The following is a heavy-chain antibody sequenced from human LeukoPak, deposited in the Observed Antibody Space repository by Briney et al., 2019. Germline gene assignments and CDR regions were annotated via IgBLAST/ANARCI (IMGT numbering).Heavy chain of an antibody. CDR1: GFAFSSYA. CDR2: ISGSGGST. J-gene: IGHJ4*02. CDR3: ARERGGSYYDY. V-gene: IGHV3-23*01. D-gene: IGHD1-26*01. Sequence: GGSLRLSCAASGFAFSSYAMSWVRQAPGKGLEWVSAISGSGGSTYYADSVKGRFTISRDNAKNSLYLQMNSLRAEDTAVYYCARERGGSYYDYWGQGTLVTVSS.